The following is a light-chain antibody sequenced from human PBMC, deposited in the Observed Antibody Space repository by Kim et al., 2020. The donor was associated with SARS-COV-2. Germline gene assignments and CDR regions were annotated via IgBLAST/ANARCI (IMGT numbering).Light chain of an antibody. CDR1: ALPKQY. CDR3: QSADSSGTYWV. Sequence: SYELTQPPSVSVSPGQTARITCSGDALPKQYAYWYQQKPGQAPVPVIYKDSERPSGIPERFSGSSSGTTVTLTISGVQAEDEADYYCQSADSSGTYWVFGGGTQLTVL. J-gene: IGLJ3*02. CDR2: KDS. V-gene: IGLV3-25*03.